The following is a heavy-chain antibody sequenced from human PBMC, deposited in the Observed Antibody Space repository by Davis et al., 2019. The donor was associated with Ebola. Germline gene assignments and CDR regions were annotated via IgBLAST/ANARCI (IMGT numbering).Heavy chain of an antibody. D-gene: IGHD6-6*01. CDR1: GFTFSSYG. J-gene: IGHJ6*04. CDR3: AKGPRSSSSPYYYYYGMDV. CDR2: IRYDGSNK. V-gene: IGHV3-30*02. Sequence: GESLKISCAASGFTFSSYGMHWVRQAPGKGLEWVAFIRYDGSNKYYADSVKGRFTISRDNSKNSLYLQMNSLRAEDTALYYCAKGPRSSSSPYYYYYGMDVWGKGTTVTVSS.